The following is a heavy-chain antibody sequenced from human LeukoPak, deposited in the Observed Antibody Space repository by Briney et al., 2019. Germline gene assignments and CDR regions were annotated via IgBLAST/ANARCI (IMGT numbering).Heavy chain of an antibody. J-gene: IGHJ5*02. CDR1: SGSFSGYY. Sequence: SETLSLTCAVYSGSFSGYYWSWIRQPPGKGLEWIGEINHSGSTNYNPSLKSRVTISVDTSKNQFSLKLSSVTAADTAVYYCARDWIIGTAMRPSGLDPWGQGTLVTVSS. D-gene: IGHD2-2*01. CDR3: ARDWIIGTAMRPSGLDP. V-gene: IGHV4-34*01. CDR2: INHSGST.